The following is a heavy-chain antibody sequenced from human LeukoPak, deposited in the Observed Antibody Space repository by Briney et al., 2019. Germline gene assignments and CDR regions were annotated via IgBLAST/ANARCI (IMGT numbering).Heavy chain of an antibody. CDR2: ISDSGDST. Sequence: GSLRLSCAASGFTFSSYAMTWVRQAPGKGLEWVSGISDSGDSTYYADSVKGRFTISRDNSKNTLYLQMNSLRSEDTAVYYCAKKEDATMVHYYFDYWGQGTLVTVSS. CDR1: GFTFSSYA. V-gene: IGHV3-23*01. J-gene: IGHJ4*02. CDR3: AKKEDATMVHYYFDY. D-gene: IGHD5-18*01.